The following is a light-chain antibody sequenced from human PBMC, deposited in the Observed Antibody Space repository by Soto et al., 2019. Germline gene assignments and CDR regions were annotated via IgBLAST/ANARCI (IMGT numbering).Light chain of an antibody. CDR3: NSYTGTSALRI. Sequence: QSALTQPASVSGSPGQSITISCTGTSSDVGRYNYVSWYQQHPGKAPKVIIYNVNNRPSGVSDRFSASKSGNTASLTISGLQAEDEADYYCNSYTGTSALRIFGGGTKVTVL. V-gene: IGLV2-14*03. CDR1: SSDVGRYNY. J-gene: IGLJ2*01. CDR2: NVN.